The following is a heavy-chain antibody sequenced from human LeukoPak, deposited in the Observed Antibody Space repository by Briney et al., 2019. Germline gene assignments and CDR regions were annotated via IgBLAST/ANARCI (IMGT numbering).Heavy chain of an antibody. D-gene: IGHD2-2*01. V-gene: IGHV3-11*01. CDR1: GFTFSGFY. CDR2: ISGSGGSM. J-gene: IGHJ4*02. CDR3: SRDKGVPSGLLFDY. Sequence: PGGSLRLSCAASGFTFSGFYMSWVRQAPGKGLEGLAFISGSGGSMYYADSVKGRFTISRANADNSLYLQINSLGAEDTAVCYCSRDKGVPSGLLFDYWGQGTLVTVSS.